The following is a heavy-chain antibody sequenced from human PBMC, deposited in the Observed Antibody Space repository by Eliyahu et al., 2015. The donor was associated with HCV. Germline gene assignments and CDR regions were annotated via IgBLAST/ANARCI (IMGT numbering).Heavy chain of an antibody. V-gene: IGHV4-59*01. Sequence: QVQLQESGPGLVKPSETLSLTCTVSGGSISSYYWSWIRQPPGKGLEWIGYIYYSGSTNYNPSLKSRVTISVDTSKNQFSLKLSSVTAADTAVYYCAREQRLDCSGGSCSVYYYYYYMDVWGKGTTVTVSS. D-gene: IGHD2-15*01. CDR3: AREQRLDCSGGSCSVYYYYYYMDV. J-gene: IGHJ6*03. CDR2: IYYSGST. CDR1: GGSISSYY.